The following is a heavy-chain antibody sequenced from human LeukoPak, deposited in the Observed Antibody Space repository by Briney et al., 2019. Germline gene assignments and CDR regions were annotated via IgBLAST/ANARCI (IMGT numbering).Heavy chain of an antibody. CDR1: GGTFSSYA. Sequence: ASVKVSCKASGGTFSSYAISWVRQAPGQGLEWMGWINPNSGRTKYAQKFQGRVTMTRDPSISTVYMDLSSLTPDDTAVYYCAGQKDPRPIDYWGQGTLITVSS. CDR3: AGQKDPRPIDY. J-gene: IGHJ4*02. V-gene: IGHV1-2*02. CDR2: INPNSGRT.